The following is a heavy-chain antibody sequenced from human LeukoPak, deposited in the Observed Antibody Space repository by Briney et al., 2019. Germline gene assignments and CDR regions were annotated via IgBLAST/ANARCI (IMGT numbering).Heavy chain of an antibody. J-gene: IGHJ4*02. Sequence: SETLSFTCAVYGGSFSGYYWSWIRQPPGNGLEWIGEINHSGSTNYNPSLKSRVTISVDTSKNQFSLKLSSVTAADTAVYYCARGAGGANEVYYFDYWGQGTLVTVSS. V-gene: IGHV4-34*01. CDR2: INHSGST. CDR1: GGSFSGYY. CDR3: ARGAGGANEVYYFDY. D-gene: IGHD1-26*01.